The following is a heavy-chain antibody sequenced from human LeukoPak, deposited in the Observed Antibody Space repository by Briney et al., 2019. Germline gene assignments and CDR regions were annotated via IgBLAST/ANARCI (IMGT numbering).Heavy chain of an antibody. CDR1: GFTFSSYG. Sequence: PGGSLRLSCAASGFTFSSYGMHWVRQAPGKGLEWVAVISYDGSNKYYADSVKGRFTISRDNSKNTLYLQMNSLRAEDTAVYYCAKASHWNLSYYYYYMDVWGKGTTVTVSS. D-gene: IGHD1-7*01. CDR3: AKASHWNLSYYYYYMDV. CDR2: ISYDGSNK. V-gene: IGHV3-30*18. J-gene: IGHJ6*03.